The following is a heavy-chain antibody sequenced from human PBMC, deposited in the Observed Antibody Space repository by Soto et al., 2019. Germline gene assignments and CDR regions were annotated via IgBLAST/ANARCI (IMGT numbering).Heavy chain of an antibody. J-gene: IGHJ5*02. V-gene: IGHV1-69*13. CDR1: GGTFSSYA. CDR3: AATAPTKRYCSSTSCYENWFDP. CDR2: IIPIFGIA. D-gene: IGHD2-2*01. Sequence: ASVKVSCKASGGTFSSYAISWVRQAPGQGLEWMGGIIPIFGIANYAQKFQGRVTITADESTSTAYMELSSLRSEDTAVYYCAATAPTKRYCSSTSCYENWFDPWGQGTLVTVSS.